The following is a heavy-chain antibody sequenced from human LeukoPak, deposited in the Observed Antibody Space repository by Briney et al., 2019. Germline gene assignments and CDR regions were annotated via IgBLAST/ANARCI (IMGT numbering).Heavy chain of an antibody. V-gene: IGHV4-59*01. J-gene: IGHJ6*04. D-gene: IGHD2-15*01. CDR1: GGSISHYF. CDR2: VYYRGNT. Sequence: PSETLSLTCTVSGGSISHYFWSWIRQPPGQGLEWVGYVYYRGNTIYSPSLRSRVTISVDSSKNEFSLKMTSVTAADTAVHYCARHADIAAYREGMDVWGKGTTVTVSS. CDR3: ARHADIAAYREGMDV.